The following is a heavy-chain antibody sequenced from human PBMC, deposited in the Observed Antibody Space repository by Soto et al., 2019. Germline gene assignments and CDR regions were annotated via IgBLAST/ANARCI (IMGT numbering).Heavy chain of an antibody. CDR3: ARHSGIVTDGTE. Sequence: GESLKISCKGSGYSFSTNWIGWVRQMPGKGLEWMGIIYPGDSDTRYSPSFEGQVAISADKSINTAYLQWSSLKASDTAMYYCARHSGIVTDGTEWGQGTLVTVSS. J-gene: IGHJ1*01. D-gene: IGHD6-13*01. CDR2: IYPGDSDT. CDR1: GYSFSTNW. V-gene: IGHV5-51*01.